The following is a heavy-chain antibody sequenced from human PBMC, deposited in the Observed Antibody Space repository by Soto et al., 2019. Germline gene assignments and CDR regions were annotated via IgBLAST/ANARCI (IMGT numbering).Heavy chain of an antibody. CDR3: ARHRKGGQQPPGEQPANQFNWFDP. Sequence: PSETLSLTCTVSGGSISSSSYYWGWIRQPPGKGLEWIGSIYYSGSTYYNPSLKSRVTISVDTSKNQFSLKLSSVTAADTAVYYCARHRKGGQQPPGEQPANQFNWFDPWGQGTLVTVSS. CDR1: GGSISSSSYY. J-gene: IGHJ5*02. D-gene: IGHD6-13*01. CDR2: IYYSGST. V-gene: IGHV4-39*01.